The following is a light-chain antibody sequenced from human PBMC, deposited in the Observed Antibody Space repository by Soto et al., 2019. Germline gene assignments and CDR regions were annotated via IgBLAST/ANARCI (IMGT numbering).Light chain of an antibody. CDR1: SSDVGAYNY. CDR2: EVS. J-gene: IGLJ2*01. CDR3: ISYTSSSDVV. V-gene: IGLV2-14*01. Sequence: QSVLTQPASVSGSPGQSITISCTGTSSDVGAYNYVSWHQQYPGKAPKLVIYEVSNRPSGVSNRFSGSKSGNTASLTISGLQSEDEADYYCISYTSSSDVVFGGGTKLTVL.